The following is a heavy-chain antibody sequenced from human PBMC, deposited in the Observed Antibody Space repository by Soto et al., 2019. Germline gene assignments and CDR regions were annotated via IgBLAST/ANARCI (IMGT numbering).Heavy chain of an antibody. CDR3: ATAEVDY. Sequence: EVQLVESGGGLVQPGGSLRLSCVASGFAFGNSWMHWVRQPPGKGPEWVSRMTSVGRTTQYADSVKGRFTVSRDNAKNTLYLQMNSLRAEDTAVYYCATAEVDYWGPGTLVTVSS. CDR2: MTSVGRTT. CDR1: GFAFGNSW. V-gene: IGHV3-74*01. J-gene: IGHJ4*02.